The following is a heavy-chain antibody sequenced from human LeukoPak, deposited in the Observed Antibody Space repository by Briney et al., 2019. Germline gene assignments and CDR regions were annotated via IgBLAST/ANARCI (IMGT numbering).Heavy chain of an antibody. V-gene: IGHV1-18*01. CDR1: GYTFTSYG. Sequence: ASVKVSCKASGYTFTSYGISWVRQAPGQGLEWMGWISAYNGNTNYAQKLQGRVTMTTDTSTSTAYMELRSLRSDDTAVYYCARVVGRPYYYYGMDVWGQGITVTVSS. J-gene: IGHJ6*02. CDR3: ARVVGRPYYYYGMDV. CDR2: ISAYNGNT.